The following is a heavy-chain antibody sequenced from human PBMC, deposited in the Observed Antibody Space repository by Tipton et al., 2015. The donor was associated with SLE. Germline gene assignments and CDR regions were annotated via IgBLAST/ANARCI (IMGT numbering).Heavy chain of an antibody. CDR2: ISYDGSNK. CDR1: GFTFSSYA. D-gene: IGHD3-22*01. CDR3: ARDSDYYDSSGPHYYYYYMDV. J-gene: IGHJ6*03. V-gene: IGHV3-30-3*01. Sequence: RSLRLSCAASGFTFSSYAMHWVRQAPGKGLEWVAVISYDGSNKYYADSVKGRFTISRDNSKNTLYLQMNSLRAEDTAVYYCARDSDYYDSSGPHYYYYYMDVWGKGTTVTVSS.